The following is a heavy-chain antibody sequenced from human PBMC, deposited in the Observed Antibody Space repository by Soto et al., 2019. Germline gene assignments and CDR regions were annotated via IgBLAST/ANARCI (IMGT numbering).Heavy chain of an antibody. V-gene: IGHV3-73*01. CDR2: IRSKANSYAT. Sequence: GGSLRLSCAASGFTFSGSAMHWVRQASGKGLEWVGRIRSKANSYATAYAASVKGRFTISRDDSKNTAYLQMNSLKTEDTAVYYCTRHYRSLGGYYYYYMDVWGKGTTVTVSS. CDR3: TRHYRSLGGYYYYYMDV. CDR1: GFTFSGSA. J-gene: IGHJ6*03. D-gene: IGHD1-26*01.